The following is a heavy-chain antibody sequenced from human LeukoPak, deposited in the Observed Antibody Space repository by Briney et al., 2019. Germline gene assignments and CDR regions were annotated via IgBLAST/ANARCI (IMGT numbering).Heavy chain of an antibody. CDR2: IRDSGTEM. V-gene: IGHV3-21*05. Sequence: GGSLRLSCAASGFTFSVYPMNWVRQAPGKGLEWLSNIRDSGTEMYYADSVKGRFTITRDNAKNSLYLQMNSLRAEDTAVYFCANNFGGYGAALGYWGQGTLVTVSS. J-gene: IGHJ4*02. D-gene: IGHD5-12*01. CDR1: GFTFSVYP. CDR3: ANNFGGYGAALGY.